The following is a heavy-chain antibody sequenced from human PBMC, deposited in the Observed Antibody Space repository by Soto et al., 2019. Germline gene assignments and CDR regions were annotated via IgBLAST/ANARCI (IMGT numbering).Heavy chain of an antibody. J-gene: IGHJ4*02. CDR1: GFTFSDYA. CDR2: IWYDGSNK. V-gene: IGHV3-33*08. D-gene: IGHD5-18*01. CDR3: AREMDTARVNDFDY. Sequence: GGSLRLSCAASGFTFSDYAMSWVRQAPGKGLEWVAVIWYDGSNKYYAYSVKGRFTISRDNSKNTLYLQMNSLRAEDTAVYYCAREMDTARVNDFDYWGQGTLVTVSS.